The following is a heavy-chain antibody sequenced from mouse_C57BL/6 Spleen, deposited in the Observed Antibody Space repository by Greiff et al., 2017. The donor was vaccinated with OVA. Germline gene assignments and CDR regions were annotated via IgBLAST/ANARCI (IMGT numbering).Heavy chain of an antibody. V-gene: IGHV1-15*01. J-gene: IGHJ2*01. CDR1: GYTFTDYE. D-gene: IGHD1-1*01. Sequence: QVQLQQSGAELVRPGASVTLSCKASGYTFTDYEMHWVKQTPVHGLEWIGAIDPETGGTAYNQKFKGKAILTAEKSSSTAYMELRSLTSEDAAVDYCTCITTGVAFDYWGQGTTLTGSS. CDR2: IDPETGGT. CDR3: TCITTGVAFDY.